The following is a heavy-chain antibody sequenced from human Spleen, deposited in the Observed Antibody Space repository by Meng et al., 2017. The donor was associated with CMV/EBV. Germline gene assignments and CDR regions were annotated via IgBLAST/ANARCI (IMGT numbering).Heavy chain of an antibody. D-gene: IGHD5-18*01. CDR3: ARENRIGGEGYSYGPDYYYYYGMDV. Sequence: ASVKVSCKASGYTFTSYGISWVRQAPGQGLEWMGWISAYNGNTNYAQKLQGRVTMTTDTSTSTAYMELRSLRSDDTAVYYCARENRIGGEGYSYGPDYYYYYGMDVWGQGTTVTVSS. CDR2: ISAYNGNT. J-gene: IGHJ6*02. CDR1: GYTFTSYG. V-gene: IGHV1-18*01.